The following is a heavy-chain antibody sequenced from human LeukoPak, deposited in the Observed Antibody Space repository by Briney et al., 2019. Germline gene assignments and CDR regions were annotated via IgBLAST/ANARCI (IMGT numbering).Heavy chain of an antibody. J-gene: IGHJ3*02. V-gene: IGHV4-34*01. D-gene: IGHD3-16*01. Sequence: PSETLSLTCAVYGGSFSGYYWSWIRQPPGKGLEWIGEINHSGSTNYNPSLKSRVTISVDTSENQFSLKLSSVTAADTAVYYCARGRGRHAFDIWGQGTMVTVSS. CDR3: ARGRGRHAFDI. CDR2: INHSGST. CDR1: GGSFSGYY.